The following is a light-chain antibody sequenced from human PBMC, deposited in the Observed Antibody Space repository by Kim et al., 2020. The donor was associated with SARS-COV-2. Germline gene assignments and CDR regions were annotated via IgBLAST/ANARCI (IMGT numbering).Light chain of an antibody. CDR1: DLGNKF. Sequence: SYELTQPPSVSVSPGQTATITCSGDDLGNKFVCWYRQKPGQSPVLVMYEDVKRPSGIPERFSGSNSGNTATLTISGTQAMDEGDYYCQAWDNSRYVFGTG. J-gene: IGLJ1*01. CDR2: EDV. CDR3: QAWDNSRYV. V-gene: IGLV3-1*01.